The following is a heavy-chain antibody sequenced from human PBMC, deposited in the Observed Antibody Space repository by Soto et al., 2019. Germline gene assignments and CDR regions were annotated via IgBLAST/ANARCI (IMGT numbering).Heavy chain of an antibody. CDR2: VYHTGRT. D-gene: IGHD3-3*01. CDR3: ARDFAYFDS. Sequence: PSETLSLTCTVSGGSLKSGSYTWSWSRQPPGKGLEWIGYVYHTGRTSYNPSLKSRVSISMDTSKNQFSLNLDSVTAADTAVYFCARDFAYFDSWGQGTLVTVSS. V-gene: IGHV4-61*01. CDR1: GGSLKSGSYT. J-gene: IGHJ4*02.